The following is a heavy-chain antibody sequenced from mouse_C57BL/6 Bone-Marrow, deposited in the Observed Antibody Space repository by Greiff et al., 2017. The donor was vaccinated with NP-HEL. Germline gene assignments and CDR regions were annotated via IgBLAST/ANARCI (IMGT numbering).Heavy chain of an antibody. CDR3: TRVPLGSWFAY. V-gene: IGHV5-9-1*02. CDR2: ISSGGDYI. Sequence: EVKLMESGEGLVKPGGSLKLSCAASGFTFSSYAMSWVRQTPEKRLEWVAYISSGGDYIYYADTVKGRFTISRDNARNTLYLQMSSLRSEDTAMYYYTRVPLGSWFAYWGQGTLVTVSA. J-gene: IGHJ3*01. D-gene: IGHD4-1*01. CDR1: GFTFSSYA.